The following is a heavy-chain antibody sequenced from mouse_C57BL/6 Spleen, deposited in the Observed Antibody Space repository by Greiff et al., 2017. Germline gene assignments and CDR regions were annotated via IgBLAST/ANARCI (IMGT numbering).Heavy chain of an antibody. CDR1: GYTFTEST. V-gene: IGHV1-62-2*01. CDR2: FYPGSGSL. D-gene: IGHD2-14*01. Sequence: QVQLQQSGAELVKPGASVKLSCKASGYTFTESTIHWVKQRPGQGLEWIGWFYPGSGSLKYNEKFKDKATLTAAKSSSTVYMELRRLTSEDAAVYFCARHGPYGYPYWYFDVWGTGSTVTVSS. CDR3: ARHGPYGYPYWYFDV. J-gene: IGHJ1*03.